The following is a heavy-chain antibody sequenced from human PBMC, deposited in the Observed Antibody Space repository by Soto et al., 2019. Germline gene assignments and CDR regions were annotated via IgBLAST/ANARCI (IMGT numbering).Heavy chain of an antibody. CDR1: GFIFRDFY. D-gene: IGHD3-22*01. CDR3: ARDPPSYYYDSSGFDS. J-gene: IGHJ5*01. Sequence: GGSLRLSCAASGFIFRDFYMSWIRQVPGKGLEWLSKISSSGSYIYYADSVKGRFIISRDNAKNSLFLQMNSLRAEDTAVYYCARDPPSYYYDSSGFDSWGQGTLVTVSS. CDR2: ISSSGSYI. V-gene: IGHV3-11*04.